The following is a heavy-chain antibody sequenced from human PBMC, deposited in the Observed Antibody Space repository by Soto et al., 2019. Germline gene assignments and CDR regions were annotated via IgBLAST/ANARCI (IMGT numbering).Heavy chain of an antibody. CDR2: ISSSSSYT. J-gene: IGHJ5*02. CDR3: ARVCYYGSGSYYPHWFDP. Sequence: QVQLVESGGGLVKPGGSLRLSCAASGFTFSDYYMSWIRQAPGKGLEWVSYISSSSSYTNYADSVKGRFTISRDNAKNSLYLQMNSLRAEHTAVYYCARVCYYGSGSYYPHWFDPWGQGTLVTVSS. CDR1: GFTFSDYY. V-gene: IGHV3-11*05. D-gene: IGHD3-10*01.